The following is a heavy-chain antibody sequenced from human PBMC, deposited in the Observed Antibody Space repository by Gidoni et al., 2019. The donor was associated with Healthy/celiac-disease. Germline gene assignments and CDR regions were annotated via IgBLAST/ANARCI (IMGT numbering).Heavy chain of an antibody. J-gene: IGHJ6*02. V-gene: IGHV4-4*07. D-gene: IGHD3-16*01. CDR2: IYTSGST. CDR1: VGSISSYY. CDR3: ARDWPEQGEYYYYGMDV. Sequence: QVQLQESGPGLVKPSETLSLTCTVSVGSISSYYWSWIRQPAGKGLEWIGRIYTSGSTNYNPSLKSRVTMSVDTSKNQFSLKLSSVTAADTAVYYCARDWPEQGEYYYYGMDVWGQGTTVTVSS.